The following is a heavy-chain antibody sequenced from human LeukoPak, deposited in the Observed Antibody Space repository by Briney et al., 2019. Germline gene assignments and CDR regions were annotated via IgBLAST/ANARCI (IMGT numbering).Heavy chain of an antibody. J-gene: IGHJ4*02. D-gene: IGHD6-25*01. CDR1: GGTISNTNW. CDR2: VNLQGST. V-gene: IGHV4-4*02. Sequence: SGTLTLTCGASGGTISNTNWWTWVRQPPGKGLEWIGEVNLQGSTNYNPSLKSRVAISVDKSENHISLKLTSVTAADTAVYYCAREGGPYRPLDYSGQGTLVTVAS. CDR3: AREGGPYRPLDY.